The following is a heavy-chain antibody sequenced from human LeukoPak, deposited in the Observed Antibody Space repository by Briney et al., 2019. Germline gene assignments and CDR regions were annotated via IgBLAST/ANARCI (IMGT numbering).Heavy chain of an antibody. J-gene: IGHJ2*01. Sequence: PGGSLRLSCGASGFNFNIYAMTWVRQAPGKGPEWVSSMSSTGGRTYYADSVRGRLTISRDNSKNTVYLQINSLRDEDTAIYYCAKDRKRDPIVVVPTAVGWYFDSWGRGTLVTVTS. CDR2: MSSTGGRT. D-gene: IGHD2-2*01. CDR3: AKDRKRDPIVVVPTAVGWYFDS. V-gene: IGHV3-23*01. CDR1: GFNFNIYA.